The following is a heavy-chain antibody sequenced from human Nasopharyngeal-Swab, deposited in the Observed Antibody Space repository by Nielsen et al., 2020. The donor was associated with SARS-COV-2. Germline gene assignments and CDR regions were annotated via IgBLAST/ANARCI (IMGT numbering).Heavy chain of an antibody. CDR3: ATLAYDFWSGQTLLRGWFDP. Sequence: ALVKVSCKASGYTFTSYYMHWVRQAPGQGLEWMGIINPSGGSTSYAQKFQGRVTMTRDTSTSTVYMELSSLRSEDTAVYYCATLAYDFWSGQTLLRGWFDPWGQGTLVTVSS. V-gene: IGHV1-46*01. CDR1: GYTFTSYY. D-gene: IGHD3-3*01. CDR2: INPSGGST. J-gene: IGHJ5*02.